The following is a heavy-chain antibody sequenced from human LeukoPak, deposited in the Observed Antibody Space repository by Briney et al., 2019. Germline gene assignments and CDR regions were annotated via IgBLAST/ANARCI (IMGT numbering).Heavy chain of an antibody. CDR1: GYTFTSYG. V-gene: IGHV7-4-1*02. J-gene: IGHJ6*03. CDR3: ARGDGYEEGYYYMDV. CDR2: INTDTGNP. Sequence: GASVKVSCKASGYTFTSYGISWVRQAPGQGLEWMGWINTDTGNPTYAQGFTGRFVFSLDTSVSTAYVQISSLKAEDTAVYYCARGDGYEEGYYYMDVWGKGTTVTVSS. D-gene: IGHD5-12*01.